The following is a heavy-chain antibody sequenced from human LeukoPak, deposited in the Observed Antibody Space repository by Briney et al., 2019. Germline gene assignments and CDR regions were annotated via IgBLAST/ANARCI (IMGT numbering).Heavy chain of an antibody. CDR2: ICTSGST. V-gene: IGHV4-4*07. CDR1: GGSISSYY. D-gene: IGHD3-22*01. Sequence: PSETLSLTCTVSGGSISSYYWSWIRQPAGKGLEWIGRICTSGSTNYNPSLKSRVTMSVDTSKNQFSLKLSSVTAADTAVYYCARDRWTYYYDSSGYFDYWGQGTLVTVSS. J-gene: IGHJ4*02. CDR3: ARDRWTYYYDSSGYFDY.